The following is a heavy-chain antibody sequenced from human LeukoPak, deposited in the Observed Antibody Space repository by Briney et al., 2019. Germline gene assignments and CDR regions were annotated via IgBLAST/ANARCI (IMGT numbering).Heavy chain of an antibody. Sequence: GGSLRLSCTASGFSFSDYAMHWVRQAPGKGLGWVAVISYDGSNKDYVDSVKGRFTISRDNSKNTLYLQTNSLRAEDTAVYYCARDSTWLRHFDYWGQGTLVTVSS. CDR2: ISYDGSNK. D-gene: IGHD5-12*01. CDR3: ARDSTWLRHFDY. V-gene: IGHV3-30-3*01. J-gene: IGHJ4*02. CDR1: GFSFSDYA.